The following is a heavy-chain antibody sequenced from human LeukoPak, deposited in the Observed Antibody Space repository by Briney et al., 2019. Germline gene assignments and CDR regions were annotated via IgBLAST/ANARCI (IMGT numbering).Heavy chain of an antibody. Sequence: GGSLRLSCAVSGFTFSSYWMHWVRHAPGKGLVWVSRINNDGSSTSYADSVKGRFTISRDNAKNTLYLQMNSLRAEDTAVYYCARVRAYDILTGYYSDTFDYWGQGTLVTVSS. CDR2: INNDGSST. J-gene: IGHJ4*02. V-gene: IGHV3-74*01. D-gene: IGHD3-9*01. CDR1: GFTFSSYW. CDR3: ARVRAYDILTGYYSDTFDY.